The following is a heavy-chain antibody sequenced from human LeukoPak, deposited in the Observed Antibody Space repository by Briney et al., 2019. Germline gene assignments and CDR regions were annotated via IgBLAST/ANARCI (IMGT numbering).Heavy chain of an antibody. V-gene: IGHV3-21*01. CDR2: ISSSGSYI. CDR1: GFTFSSYW. CDR3: AELGITMIGGV. Sequence: GGSLRLSCAASGFTFSSYWMSWVRQAPGKGLEWVSSISSSGSYIYYADSVKGRFTISRDNAKNSLYLQMNSLRAEDTAVYYCAELGITMIGGVWGKGTTVTISS. D-gene: IGHD3-10*02. J-gene: IGHJ6*04.